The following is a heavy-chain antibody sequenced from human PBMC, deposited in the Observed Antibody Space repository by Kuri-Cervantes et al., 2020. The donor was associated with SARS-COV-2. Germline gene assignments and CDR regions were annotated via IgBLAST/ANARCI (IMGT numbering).Heavy chain of an antibody. CDR1: GGSISSSSYY. CDR3: ARGGAHDAFDI. D-gene: IGHD3-10*01. J-gene: IGHJ3*02. Sequence: ESLKISCTVSGGSISSSSYYWGWIRQPPGKGLEWIGSIYYSGSTYYNPSLKSRVTISVDTSKNQFSLKLSSVTAADTAVYYCARGGAHDAFDIWGQGTMVTVSS. CDR2: IYYSGST. V-gene: IGHV4-39*07.